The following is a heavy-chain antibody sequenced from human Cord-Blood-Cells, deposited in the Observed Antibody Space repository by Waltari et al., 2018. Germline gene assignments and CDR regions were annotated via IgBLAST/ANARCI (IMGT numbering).Heavy chain of an antibody. D-gene: IGHD6-13*01. Sequence: QVQLQQWGAGLLKPSVTLSLPCAVYVGSFSGSYWNWIRQPPGKGMDWIGEINHSGSTNYNPSLKSRVTISVDTSKNQFSLKLSSVTAADTAVYYCARHVWGEYSSSWYAFDIWGQGTMVTVSS. CDR2: INHSGST. CDR3: ARHVWGEYSSSWYAFDI. V-gene: IGHV4-34*01. J-gene: IGHJ3*02. CDR1: VGSFSGSY.